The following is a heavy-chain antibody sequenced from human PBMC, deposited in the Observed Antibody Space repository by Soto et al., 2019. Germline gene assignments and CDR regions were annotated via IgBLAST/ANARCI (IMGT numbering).Heavy chain of an antibody. D-gene: IGHD2-21*02. V-gene: IGHV3-23*01. CDR2: ITTSGVGT. Sequence: GGSMRLSCAPSALHFSGYSMNWVRRIPGKGLQWVSTITTSGVGTYYADSVKGRFTISRDNSKNTLYLQMNSLRAEDTAVFYCVRSGGACRGGACYPHWFDSWGQGTLVTVSS. CDR3: VRSGGACRGGACYPHWFDS. CDR1: ALHFSGYS. J-gene: IGHJ5*01.